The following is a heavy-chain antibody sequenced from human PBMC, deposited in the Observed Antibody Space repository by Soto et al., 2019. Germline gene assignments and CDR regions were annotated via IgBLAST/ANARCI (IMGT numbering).Heavy chain of an antibody. CDR3: ARGMDYDFWSGPYYFDY. Sequence: QVQLVQSGAEVKKPGASVKVSCKASGYTFTSYCIIWVLQAPGQALEWMGWISAYNGNTSYAQKLQGRVTMTTDTSTSTAYMELMSLRSDDTAVYYCARGMDYDFWSGPYYFDYWGQGTLVTVSS. CDR1: GYTFTSYC. V-gene: IGHV1-18*01. D-gene: IGHD3-3*01. CDR2: ISAYNGNT. J-gene: IGHJ4*02.